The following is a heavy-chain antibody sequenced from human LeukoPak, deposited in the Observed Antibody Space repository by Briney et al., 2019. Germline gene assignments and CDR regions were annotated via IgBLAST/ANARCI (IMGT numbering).Heavy chain of an antibody. Sequence: PGGSLRLSCAASGFTFTKAWMSWVRQAPGKGLEWLSFISTSSSTIYYADSVKGRFTISRDNAKNSLFLQMNNLRDEDTAVYYCARPLVFGDQGTLVTVSS. CDR1: GFTFTKAW. D-gene: IGHD6-6*01. J-gene: IGHJ4*02. V-gene: IGHV3-48*02. CDR2: ISTSSSTI. CDR3: ARPLVF.